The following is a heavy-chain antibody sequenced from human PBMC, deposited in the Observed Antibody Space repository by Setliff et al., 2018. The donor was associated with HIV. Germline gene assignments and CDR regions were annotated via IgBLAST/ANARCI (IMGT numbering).Heavy chain of an antibody. V-gene: IGHV4-38-2*02. Sequence: SETLSLTCAIPDQLISSGNYWGWIRQPPGRGLEWIGSVYDSGNTYYKPALESRAAISLETSKTQFSLKLSSVTAADTAVYYCARDLGSGLYYYGMDVWGQGTTVTVSS. J-gene: IGHJ6*02. CDR3: ARDLGSGLYYYGMDV. CDR1: DQLISSGNY. CDR2: VYDSGNT. D-gene: IGHD7-27*01.